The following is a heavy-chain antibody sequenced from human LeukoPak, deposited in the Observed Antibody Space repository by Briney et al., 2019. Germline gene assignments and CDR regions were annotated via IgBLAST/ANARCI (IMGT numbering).Heavy chain of an antibody. CDR3: VTSPRGTGHY. D-gene: IGHD1-1*01. Sequence: GGSLRLSCAASGFTFSNAWMNRVRQAPGAGLELVANIKQDGSEKYYVDSVKGRFTISRDNAKNSLDLQMNSLSAEDSAVYYCVTSPRGTGHYWGQGTLVTVSS. J-gene: IGHJ4*02. V-gene: IGHV3-7*01. CDR1: GFTFSNAW. CDR2: IKQDGSEK.